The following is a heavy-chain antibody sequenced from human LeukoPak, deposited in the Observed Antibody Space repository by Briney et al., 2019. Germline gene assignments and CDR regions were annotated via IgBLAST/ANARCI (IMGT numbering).Heavy chain of an antibody. Sequence: GESLKISCKGSGYSFTSYWIGWVRQMPGKGLEWMGIIYPGDSDTRYSPSFQGQVTISADKSISTAYLQWSSLKASDTAMYYCGRPVQDSSGYYLAFDIWGQGTMVTVSS. J-gene: IGHJ3*02. CDR2: IYPGDSDT. CDR3: GRPVQDSSGYYLAFDI. CDR1: GYSFTSYW. D-gene: IGHD3-22*01. V-gene: IGHV5-51*01.